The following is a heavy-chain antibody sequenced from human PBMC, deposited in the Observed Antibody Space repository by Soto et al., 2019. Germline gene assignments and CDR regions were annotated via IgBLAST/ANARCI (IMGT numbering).Heavy chain of an antibody. J-gene: IGHJ5*02. V-gene: IGHV3-21*01. D-gene: IGHD2-2*01. CDR3: ARDRDIVIVPASWFDP. CDR2: ISSSSSYI. CDR1: GFTFSSYS. Sequence: GGSLRLSCAASGFTFSSYSMNWVRQAPGKGLEWVSSISSSSSYIYYADSVKGRFTISRDNAKNSLYLQMNSLRAEDTAVYYCARDRDIVIVPASWFDPRGQGTLVTVSS.